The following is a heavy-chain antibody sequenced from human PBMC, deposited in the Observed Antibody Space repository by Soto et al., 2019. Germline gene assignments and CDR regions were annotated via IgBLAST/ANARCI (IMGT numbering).Heavy chain of an antibody. Sequence: GGSLRLSCAASGFTFSSYAMSWVRQAPGKGLEWVSAISGSGGSTYYADSVKGRFNSSRDNSKNTPYLQMNSLRAADTAVYYCACELVTICGVVTDTLDYWGQGTLVTVSS. CDR2: ISGSGGST. V-gene: IGHV3-23*01. CDR3: ACELVTICGVVTDTLDY. D-gene: IGHD3-3*01. J-gene: IGHJ4*02. CDR1: GFTFSSYA.